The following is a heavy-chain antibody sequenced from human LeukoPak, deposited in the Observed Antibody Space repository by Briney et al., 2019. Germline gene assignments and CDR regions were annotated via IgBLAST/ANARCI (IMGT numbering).Heavy chain of an antibody. D-gene: IGHD5-12*01. Sequence: GASVKVSCKASGYTFTGYYMHWVRQAPGQGLEWMGWINPNSGGTNYAQKFQGRVTMTRDTSISTAYMELSRLRSDDTAVYYCARSEYTGEDAFDIWGQGTMVTVSS. CDR2: INPNSGGT. J-gene: IGHJ3*02. CDR1: GYTFTGYY. CDR3: ARSEYTGEDAFDI. V-gene: IGHV1-2*02.